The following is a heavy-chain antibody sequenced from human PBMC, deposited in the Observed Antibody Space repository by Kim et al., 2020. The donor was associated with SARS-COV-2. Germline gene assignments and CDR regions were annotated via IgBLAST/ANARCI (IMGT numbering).Heavy chain of an antibody. V-gene: IGHV4-39*01. D-gene: IGHD3-10*01. CDR2: T. CDR3: ARHVIRGYFDY. J-gene: IGHJ4*02. Sequence: THSNPSLKSRVTISVDTSKNQFSLKLSSVTAADTAVYYCARHVIRGYFDYWGQGTLVTVSS.